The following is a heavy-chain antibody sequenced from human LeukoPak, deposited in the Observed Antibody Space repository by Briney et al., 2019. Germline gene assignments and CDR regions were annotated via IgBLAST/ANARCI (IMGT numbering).Heavy chain of an antibody. D-gene: IGHD3-3*01. Sequence: SETLSLTCTVSGGSISSCYWSWIRQPAGKGLEWIGRIYTSGSTNYNPSLKSRVTMSVDTSKNQFSLKLSSVTAADTAVYYCARVRYYDFWSGRPPGVFDYWGQGTLVTVSS. CDR3: ARVRYYDFWSGRPPGVFDY. J-gene: IGHJ4*02. V-gene: IGHV4-4*07. CDR2: IYTSGST. CDR1: GGSISSCY.